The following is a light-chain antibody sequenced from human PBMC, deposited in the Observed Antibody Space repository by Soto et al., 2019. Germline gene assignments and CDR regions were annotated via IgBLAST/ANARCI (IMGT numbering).Light chain of an antibody. CDR2: DAS. CDR1: QSVSSY. V-gene: IGKV3-11*01. Sequence: EVVMTQSPATLSLSQGERATLSCRASQSVSSYLAWYQRKPGQAPRLLIYDASNRAPAIPATFSGSGSATAFTLTITSLQPEDFAVYYCQQRYNWPPLTFGGGTKVEIK. CDR3: QQRYNWPPLT. J-gene: IGKJ4*01.